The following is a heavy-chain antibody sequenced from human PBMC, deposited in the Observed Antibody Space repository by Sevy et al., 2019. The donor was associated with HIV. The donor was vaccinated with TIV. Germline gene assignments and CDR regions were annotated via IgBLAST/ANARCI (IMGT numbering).Heavy chain of an antibody. Sequence: ASVKVSCKASGYSFTNYGIGWVRQAPGQGLEWMGWISGYNGYTNYAQNLQGRVTMTTDQSTSKAYMELRSLRSDDTAIYYCAKEGKNIRSWFDPWGQGTLVTVSS. D-gene: IGHD3-3*02. J-gene: IGHJ5*02. CDR1: GYSFTNYG. CDR3: AKEGKNIRSWFDP. CDR2: ISGYNGYT. V-gene: IGHV1-18*01.